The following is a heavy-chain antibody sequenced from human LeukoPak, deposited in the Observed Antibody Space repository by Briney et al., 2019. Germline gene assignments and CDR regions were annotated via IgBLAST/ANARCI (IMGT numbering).Heavy chain of an antibody. Sequence: PGGSLRLSCAASGFTFSNAWMSRVRQAPGKGLEWVGRIKSESYGGGTAEYAAPVKGRFTISRDDSKSTLDLQMNSLKTEDTAVYYCTSHRYDSVGHAFDIWGQGTMVTVSS. CDR3: TSHRYDSVGHAFDI. CDR1: GFTFSNAW. CDR2: IKSESYGGGTA. D-gene: IGHD3-22*01. J-gene: IGHJ3*02. V-gene: IGHV3-15*01.